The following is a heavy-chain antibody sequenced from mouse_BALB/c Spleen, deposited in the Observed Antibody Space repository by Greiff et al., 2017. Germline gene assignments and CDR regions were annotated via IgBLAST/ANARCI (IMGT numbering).Heavy chain of an antibody. D-gene: IGHD1-1*01. Sequence: EVKLVESGGGLVQPGGSRKLSCAASGFTFSSFGMHWVRQAPEKGLEWVAYISSGSSTIYYADTVKGRFTISRDNPKNTLFLQMTSLRSEDTAMYYCARGTTVAVFDYWGQGTTLTVSS. CDR3: ARGTTVAVFDY. CDR2: ISSGSSTI. CDR1: GFTFSSFG. J-gene: IGHJ2*01. V-gene: IGHV5-17*02.